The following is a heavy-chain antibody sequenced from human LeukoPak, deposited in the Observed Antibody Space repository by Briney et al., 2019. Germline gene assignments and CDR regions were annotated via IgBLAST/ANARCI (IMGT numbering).Heavy chain of an antibody. CDR3: AKRVPYGSSSVYFDS. Sequence: PGGSLRLSCAASGFTLSTSGMSWVRQAPGKGLEWVAGINDNGDKTYCADPVKGRFTISRDNSKDTLHLQMNSLRAEDTAVYYCAKRVPYGSSSVYFDSWGQGTLVTVSS. V-gene: IGHV3-23*01. CDR1: GFTLSTSG. D-gene: IGHD6-6*01. J-gene: IGHJ4*02. CDR2: INDNGDKT.